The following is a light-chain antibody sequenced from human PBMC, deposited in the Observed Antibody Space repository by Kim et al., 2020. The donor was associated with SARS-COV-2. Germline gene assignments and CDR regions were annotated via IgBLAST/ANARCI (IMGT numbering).Light chain of an antibody. Sequence: ATLSLSPGERATLSCRASQSVSSYLAWYQPKPGQAPRLLIYDASNRATGIPARFSGSGSGTDFILTISSLEPEDFAVYYCQQRGETFGQGTKLEI. CDR2: DAS. CDR3: QQRGET. V-gene: IGKV3-11*01. J-gene: IGKJ2*01. CDR1: QSVSSY.